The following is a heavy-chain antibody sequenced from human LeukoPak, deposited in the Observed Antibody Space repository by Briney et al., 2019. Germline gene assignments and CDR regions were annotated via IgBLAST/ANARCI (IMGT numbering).Heavy chain of an antibody. J-gene: IGHJ3*02. V-gene: IGHV3-69-1*01. CDR2: ITSSSTI. CDR3: ARAHTIFWEFDAFDI. Sequence: PGGSLRLSCAASGFTFSSYSMNWVRQAPGNGLEWVSSITSSSTIYYAESVKGRFTISRDNAKNSLYLQMNSLRDEDTAVYFCARAHTIFWEFDAFDIWGRGTMVTVSS. CDR1: GFTFSSYS. D-gene: IGHD3-3*01.